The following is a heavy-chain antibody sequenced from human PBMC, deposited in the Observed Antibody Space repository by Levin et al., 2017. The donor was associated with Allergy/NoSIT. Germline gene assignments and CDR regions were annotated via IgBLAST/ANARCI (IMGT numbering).Heavy chain of an antibody. V-gene: IGHV4-4*07. D-gene: IGHD3-10*01. CDR1: GGSISSYY. J-gene: IGHJ4*02. CDR2: IYTIGST. CDR3: ARDSDGSGSYHYNFDY. Sequence: SETLSLTCTVSGGSISSYYWSWIRQPAGKGLEWIGRIYTIGSTNKNPSLKSRVTMSVDTSKNQFSLKLSSVTAADPAVYYCARDSDGSGSYHYNFDYWGQGTLVTVSS.